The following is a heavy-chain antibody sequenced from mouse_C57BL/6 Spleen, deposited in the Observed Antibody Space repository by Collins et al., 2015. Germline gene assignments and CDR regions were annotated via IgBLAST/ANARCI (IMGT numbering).Heavy chain of an antibody. J-gene: IGHJ2*01. D-gene: IGHD3-1*01. Sequence: GKSTLTVDKSSSTAYMQLSSLTSEDSAVYYCARSGYRYYFDYWGQGTTLTVSS. CDR3: ARSGYRYYFDY. V-gene: IGHV1-69*01.